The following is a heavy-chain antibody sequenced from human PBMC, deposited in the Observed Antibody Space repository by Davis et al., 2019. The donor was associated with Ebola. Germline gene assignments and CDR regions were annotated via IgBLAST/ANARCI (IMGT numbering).Heavy chain of an antibody. CDR1: GFTFTHYD. Sequence: GESLKISCVVSGFTFTHYDMNWVRQAPGKGLEWVSSISSSSSYIYYADSVKGRFTISRDNAKNSLYLQMNSLSAEDTAVYYCARDWDGNGSGIDYWGQGTLVTVSS. J-gene: IGHJ4*02. CDR3: ARDWDGNGSGIDY. V-gene: IGHV3-21*01. CDR2: ISSSSSYI. D-gene: IGHD3-10*01.